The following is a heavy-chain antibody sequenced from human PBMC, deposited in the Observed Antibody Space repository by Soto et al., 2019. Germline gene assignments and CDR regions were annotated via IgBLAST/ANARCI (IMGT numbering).Heavy chain of an antibody. Sequence: SGPTLVNPPQTLTLTCTLSGFSLTTRSMSVSWIRKSPGKALEWLALIDWDGDIYFSTSLKTRLTISRDTSTNQVVLTMTNLDPADTAIYFCARSLNYDFWTGYFFDFWGQGALVTVSS. J-gene: IGHJ4*02. D-gene: IGHD3-3*01. CDR2: IDWDGDI. CDR3: ARSLNYDFWTGYFFDF. CDR1: GFSLTTRSMS. V-gene: IGHV2-70*01.